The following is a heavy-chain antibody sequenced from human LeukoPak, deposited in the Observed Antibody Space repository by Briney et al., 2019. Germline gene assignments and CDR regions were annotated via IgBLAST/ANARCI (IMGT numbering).Heavy chain of an antibody. CDR1: GFTFSNYA. V-gene: IGHV3-23*01. CDR2: ISGSGGTT. Sequence: GGSLRLSCAASGFTFSNYAMSWVRQAPGKGLEWVSAISGSGGTTYYADSVKGRFTISRDNAKNSLYLQMNSLRAEDTAVYYCAREYYYDSSGTLDYWGQGTLVTVSS. J-gene: IGHJ4*02. CDR3: AREYYYDSSGTLDY. D-gene: IGHD3-22*01.